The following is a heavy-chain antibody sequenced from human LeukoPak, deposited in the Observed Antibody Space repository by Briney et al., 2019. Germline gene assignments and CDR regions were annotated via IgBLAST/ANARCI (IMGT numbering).Heavy chain of an antibody. V-gene: IGHV1-18*01. Sequence: ASVKVSCKASGYTFTSYGISWVRQAPGQGLEWMGWISAYNGNTNYAQKLQGRVTMTTDTSTSTAYMELRSLRSDDTAVYYCARALCRGGSCYQLVFDYWGQGTLVSVSS. CDR1: GYTFTSYG. D-gene: IGHD2-15*01. CDR3: ARALCRGGSCYQLVFDY. J-gene: IGHJ4*02. CDR2: ISAYNGNT.